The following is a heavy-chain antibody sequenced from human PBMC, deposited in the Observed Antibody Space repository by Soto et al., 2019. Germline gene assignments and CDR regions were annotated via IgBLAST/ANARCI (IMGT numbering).Heavy chain of an antibody. V-gene: IGHV1-18*01. CDR2: VSAYNDNT. Sequence: QVQLVQSGAEVKEPGASVKVSCKASGYTFTSYGISWVRQAPGQGLEWMGWVSAYNDNTNYTQKFQGRVTMTTDASTRTAYMELRSLRSDDTAIYYCARVRYYDSSGYYRFDYWGQGTLITVSS. J-gene: IGHJ4*02. CDR3: ARVRYYDSSGYYRFDY. CDR1: GYTFTSYG. D-gene: IGHD3-22*01.